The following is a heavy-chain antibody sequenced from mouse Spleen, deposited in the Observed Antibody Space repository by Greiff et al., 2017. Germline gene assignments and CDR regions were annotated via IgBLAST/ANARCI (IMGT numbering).Heavy chain of an antibody. CDR2: ISSGGGNT. CDR3: ARNYDGFDY. D-gene: IGHD2-4*01. J-gene: IGHJ2*01. CDR1: GFTFSSYA. Sequence: EVQVVESGGGLVKLGGSLKLSCAASGFTFSSYAMSWVRQTPEKRLEWVATISSGGGNTYYPDSVKGRFTISRDNAKNTLYLQMSSLKSEDTAMYYCARNYDGFDYWGQGTTLTVSS. V-gene: IGHV5-9-3*01.